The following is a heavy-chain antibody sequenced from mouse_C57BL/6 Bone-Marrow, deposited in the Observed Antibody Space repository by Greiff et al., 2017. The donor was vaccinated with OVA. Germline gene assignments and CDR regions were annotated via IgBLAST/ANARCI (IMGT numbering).Heavy chain of an antibody. J-gene: IGHJ3*01. CDR1: GYTFTSYW. D-gene: IGHD1-1*01. CDR3: TRTYGSSYKAWFAY. Sequence: VQLQQPGTELVKPGASVKLSCKASGYTFTSYWIHWVKQRPGQGLEWIGNINPSNGDTDYNEKFKNRATLTVDKSSSTAYIQLSSLTSEDSAVYYCTRTYGSSYKAWFAYWGQGTLVTVSA. CDR2: INPSNGDT. V-gene: IGHV1-53*01.